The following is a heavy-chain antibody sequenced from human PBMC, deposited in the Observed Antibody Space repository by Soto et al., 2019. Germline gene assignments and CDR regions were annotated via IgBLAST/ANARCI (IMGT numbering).Heavy chain of an antibody. V-gene: IGHV3-64D*06. J-gene: IGHJ4*02. CDR2: ISSNGGST. CDR1: GFTFSSYA. Sequence: PGGSLRLSCSASGFTFSSYAMHWVRQALGKGLEYVSAISSNGGSTYYADSVKGRFTISRDNSKNTLYLQMSSLRAEDTAVYYCVKDAMDTAMVPFSYWGQGTLVTVSS. D-gene: IGHD5-18*01. CDR3: VKDAMDTAMVPFSY.